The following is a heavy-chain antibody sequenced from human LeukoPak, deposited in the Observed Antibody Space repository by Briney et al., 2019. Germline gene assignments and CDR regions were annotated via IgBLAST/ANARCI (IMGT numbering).Heavy chain of an antibody. D-gene: IGHD3-22*01. CDR1: GGSFSGYY. V-gene: IGHV4-34*01. CDR2: INHSGST. Sequence: SETLSLTCAVYGGSFSGYYWSWIRQPPGKGLEWIGEINHSGSTNYNPSLKSRVTISVDTSKNQFSLKLSSVTAADTAVYYCARRKRLGYYDSSGYYSYWGQGTLVTVSS. CDR3: ARRKRLGYYDSSGYYSY. J-gene: IGHJ4*02.